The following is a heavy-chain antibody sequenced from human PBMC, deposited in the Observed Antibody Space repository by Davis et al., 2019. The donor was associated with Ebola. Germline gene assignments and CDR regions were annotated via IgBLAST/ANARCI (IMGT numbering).Heavy chain of an antibody. CDR3: AREAAVAGTVDYYYGMDV. D-gene: IGHD6-13*01. CDR1: GGTFSSYT. J-gene: IGHJ6*02. Sequence: SVKVSCKASGGTFSSYTISWVRQAPGQGLEWMGRIIPILGIANYAQKFQGRVTNTADKSTSTAYMELSSLRSEDTAVYYCAREAAVAGTVDYYYGMDVWGQGTTVTVSS. CDR2: IIPILGIA. V-gene: IGHV1-69*04.